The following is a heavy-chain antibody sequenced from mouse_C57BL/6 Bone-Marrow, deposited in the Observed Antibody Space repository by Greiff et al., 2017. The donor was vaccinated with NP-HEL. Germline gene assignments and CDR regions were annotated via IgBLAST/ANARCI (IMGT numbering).Heavy chain of an antibody. Sequence: LQESGAELVRPGASVTLSCKASGYTFTDYEMHWVKQTPVHGLEWIGAIYPETGGTAYNQKFKGKAILTADKSSSTAYMELRSLTSADSAVYYSRGSYFGYDGCPFDYWGQGTTLTVSS. CDR1: GYTFTDYE. V-gene: IGHV1-15*01. D-gene: IGHD2-9*01. J-gene: IGHJ2*01. CDR2: IYPETGGT. CDR3: RGSYFGYDGCPFDY.